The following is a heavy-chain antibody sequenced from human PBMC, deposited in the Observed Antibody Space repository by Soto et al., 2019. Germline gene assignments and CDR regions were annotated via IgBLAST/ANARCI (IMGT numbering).Heavy chain of an antibody. CDR2: ISSDGSST. J-gene: IGHJ6*03. Sequence: EVQLEESGGGLVQPGGSLRLSCAASGFTFSGYWMHWVRQAPGKGLVWVSRISSDGSSTTYADSVKGRFTISRDNAKNTLYLKMNSLRAEDTAVYYCARHMVFGDYYYYYMDVWGKGTTVTVSS. V-gene: IGHV3-74*01. CDR3: ARHMVFGDYYYYYMDV. D-gene: IGHD3-10*01. CDR1: GFTFSGYW.